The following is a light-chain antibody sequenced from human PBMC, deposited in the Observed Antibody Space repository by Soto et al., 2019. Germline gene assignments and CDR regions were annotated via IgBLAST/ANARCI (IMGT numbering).Light chain of an antibody. V-gene: IGKV1-5*03. J-gene: IGKJ1*01. CDR3: HHYNSYSEA. CDR2: EAS. CDR1: QTISSW. Sequence: DIQMTQSPATLSGSLGDRVTITSRASQTISSWLAWYQQKPGKAPKLLIYEASNLTSGVPSRFSGSGSGTEFPLTISSLQPEDFAAYYCHHYNSYSEAFGQGTKVDIK.